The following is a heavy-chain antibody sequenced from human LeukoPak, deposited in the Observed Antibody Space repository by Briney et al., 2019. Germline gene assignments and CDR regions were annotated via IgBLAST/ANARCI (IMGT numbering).Heavy chain of an antibody. D-gene: IGHD2-2*01. CDR2: IKQDGSEK. J-gene: IGHJ4*02. V-gene: IGHV3-7*01. Sequence: GGSLRLSCAASGFTFSSYWMSWVRQAPGEGLEWVANIKQDGSEKYYVDSVKGRFTISRDNAKNSLYLQMNSLRAEDTAVYYCASAREEPARGPPPDSGGQGTLVTVSS. CDR3: ASAREEPARGPPPDS. CDR1: GFTFSSYW.